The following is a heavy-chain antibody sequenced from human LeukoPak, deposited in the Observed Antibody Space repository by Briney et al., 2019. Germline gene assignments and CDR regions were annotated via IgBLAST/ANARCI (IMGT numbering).Heavy chain of an antibody. CDR3: ARVQAVFQNFDY. CDR2: MYSGGNT. Sequence: GGSLRLSCAASGFTVSSSYISRVRQAPGKGLEWVSVMYSGGNTYYADSVKSRFTISRDKSKNTLYLQMNSLRAEDTAVYHCARVQAVFQNFDYWGQGTLVTVSS. CDR1: GFTVSSSY. V-gene: IGHV3-66*01. J-gene: IGHJ4*02.